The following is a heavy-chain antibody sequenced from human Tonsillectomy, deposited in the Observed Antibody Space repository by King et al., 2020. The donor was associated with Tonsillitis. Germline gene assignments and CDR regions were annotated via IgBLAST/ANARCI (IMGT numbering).Heavy chain of an antibody. J-gene: IGHJ4*02. D-gene: IGHD1-26*01. CDR3: AKLSRIGDYFDF. Sequence: QLVQSGAEVKKPGESLKISCKASGYNFDSYWFGWVRQMPGKGLEWMGIIYPGDSDTRYSPSFQDQVTISADKSITTAYLQWSSLKASDTAMYYCAKLSRIGDYFDFWGQGTLVTVSS. V-gene: IGHV5-51*03. CDR1: GYNFDSYW. CDR2: IYPGDSDT.